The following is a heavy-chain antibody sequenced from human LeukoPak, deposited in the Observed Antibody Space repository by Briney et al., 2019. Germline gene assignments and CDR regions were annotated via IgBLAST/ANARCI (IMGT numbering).Heavy chain of an antibody. CDR1: GGSISSGSYY. CDR3: ASGHYYDSSGYYGLGY. D-gene: IGHD3-22*01. J-gene: IGHJ4*02. CDR2: IYTSGST. V-gene: IGHV4-61*02. Sequence: SQTLSLTCTVSGGSISSGSYYWSWIRQPAGKGLGWIGRIYTSGSTNYNPSLKSRVTISVDTSKNRFSLKLSSVTAADTAVYYCASGHYYDSSGYYGLGYWGQGTLVTVSS.